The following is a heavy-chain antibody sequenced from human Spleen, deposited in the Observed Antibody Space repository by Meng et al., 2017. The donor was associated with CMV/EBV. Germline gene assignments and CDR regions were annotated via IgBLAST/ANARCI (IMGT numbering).Heavy chain of an antibody. Sequence: GESLKISCAASGFTFSSYAMYWVRQAPGKGLEWVAIISYDGRDKYYADSVKGRFTISRDNSKNTLYLQKNNLRAEDTAVYYCVRAAGTNNYYYHGMDVWGQGTTVTVSS. CDR1: GFTFSSYA. V-gene: IGHV3-30*04. J-gene: IGHJ6*02. CDR3: VRAAGTNNYYYHGMDV. D-gene: IGHD6-13*01. CDR2: ISYDGRDK.